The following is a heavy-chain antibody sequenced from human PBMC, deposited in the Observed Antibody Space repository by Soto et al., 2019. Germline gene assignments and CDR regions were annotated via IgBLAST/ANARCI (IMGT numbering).Heavy chain of an antibody. D-gene: IGHD6-6*01. CDR1: GGSISSGGYY. CDR2: IYYSGST. CDR3: ASRGRASARRRAAFDI. V-gene: IGHV4-31*03. J-gene: IGHJ3*02. Sequence: TLSLTCTVSGGSISSGGYYWSWIRQHPGKGLEWIGYIYYSGSTYYNPSLKSRVTISVDTSKNQFSLKLSSVTAADTAVYYCASRGRASARRRAAFDIWGQGTMVTVSS.